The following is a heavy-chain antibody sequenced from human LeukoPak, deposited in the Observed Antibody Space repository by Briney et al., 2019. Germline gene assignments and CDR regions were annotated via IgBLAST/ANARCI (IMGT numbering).Heavy chain of an antibody. J-gene: IGHJ4*02. CDR1: GGSISSSSYY. Sequence: SETLSLTRTVSGGSISSSSYYGGWIRQPPGKGLECIGSIYYSRRTYYNPSLNSRATIPVDTQKNQSSMKLSSVPAAHTAVYYCASVIAVAGTGAYFDSWGEGTLVTVST. V-gene: IGHV4-39*01. CDR2: IYYSRRT. D-gene: IGHD6-19*01. CDR3: ASVIAVAGTGAYFDS.